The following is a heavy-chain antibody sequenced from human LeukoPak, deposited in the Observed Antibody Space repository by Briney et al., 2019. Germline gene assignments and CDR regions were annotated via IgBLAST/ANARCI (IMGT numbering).Heavy chain of an antibody. J-gene: IGHJ4*02. Sequence: GGSLRLSCAASGFTFSSYSMNWVRQAPGKGLEGVSSISSSRSYIYYADSVKGRFTISRDNAKNSLYLQMNSLRAEDTAVYYCARGDWNDEGAQDYWGQGTLVTVSS. V-gene: IGHV3-21*01. CDR1: GFTFSSYS. CDR3: ARGDWNDEGAQDY. CDR2: ISSSRSYI. D-gene: IGHD1-1*01.